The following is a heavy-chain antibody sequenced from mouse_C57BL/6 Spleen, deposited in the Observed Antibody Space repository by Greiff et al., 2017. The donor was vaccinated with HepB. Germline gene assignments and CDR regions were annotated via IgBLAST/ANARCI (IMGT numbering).Heavy chain of an antibody. CDR3: ARRAAQAKGFAY. CDR1: GYTFTSYG. CDR2: IYPRSGNT. Sequence: VQLQQSGAELARPGASVKLSCKASGYTFTSYGISWVKQRPGQGLEWIGEIYPRSGNTYYNEKFKGKATLTADKSSSTAYMELRSLTSEDSAVFFGARRAAQAKGFAYWGQGTLVTVSA. D-gene: IGHD3-2*02. V-gene: IGHV1-81*01. J-gene: IGHJ3*01.